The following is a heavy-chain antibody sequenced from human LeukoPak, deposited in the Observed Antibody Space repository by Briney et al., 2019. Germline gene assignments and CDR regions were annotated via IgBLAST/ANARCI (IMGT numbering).Heavy chain of an antibody. Sequence: GGSLRLSCAASGFTFSDYYMSWIRQAPGKGLEWVSYISSSGSTIYYADSVKGRFTISRDNAKNSLYLQMNSLGAEDTAVYYRAGGDGDYTAEYYLDYWGQGTLVTVSS. D-gene: IGHD4-17*01. CDR1: GFTFSDYY. V-gene: IGHV3-11*01. J-gene: IGHJ4*02. CDR3: AGGDGDYTAEYYLDY. CDR2: ISSSGSTI.